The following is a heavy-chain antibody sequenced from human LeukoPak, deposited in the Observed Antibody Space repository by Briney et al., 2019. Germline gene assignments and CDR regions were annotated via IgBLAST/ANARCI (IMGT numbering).Heavy chain of an antibody. CDR3: VRDVGVGSGIYYFFDY. V-gene: IGHV3-33*08. CDR1: GFTFSSYA. Sequence: PGGSLRLSCAASGFTFSSYAMSWVRQAPGKGLEWVALISYDGSKKYYADSVKGRFTISRDNSNNTVYLQMNSPRAEDTAVYYCVRDVGVGSGIYYFFDYWGQGILVTVSS. CDR2: ISYDGSKK. J-gene: IGHJ4*02. D-gene: IGHD3-22*01.